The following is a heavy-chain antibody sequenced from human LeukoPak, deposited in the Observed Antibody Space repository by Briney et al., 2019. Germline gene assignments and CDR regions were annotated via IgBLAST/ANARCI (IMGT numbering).Heavy chain of an antibody. CDR3: ASTVGSGSYYRSTAFDY. V-gene: IGHV1-8*02. J-gene: IGHJ4*02. Sequence: ASVKVSCKASGYTFTSYGISWVRQATGQGLEWMGWMNPNSGNTGYAQKFQGRVTMTRNTSISTAYMELSSLRSEDTAVYYCASTVGSGSYYRSTAFDYWGQGTLVTVSS. D-gene: IGHD3-10*01. CDR2: MNPNSGNT. CDR1: GYTFTSYG.